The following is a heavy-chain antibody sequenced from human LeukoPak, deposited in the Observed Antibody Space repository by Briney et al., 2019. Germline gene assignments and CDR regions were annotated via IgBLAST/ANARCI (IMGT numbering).Heavy chain of an antibody. CDR2: INPKSGGT. D-gene: IGHD3-3*01. CDR3: ARVAVSFWSGLDY. Sequence: ASVKVSCKASGYTFTDYHLRWVRQAPGQGLEWMGWINPKSGGTNSAQKFQGRVTMTRDTSISTAYMELSRLTSDDTAVYYCARVAVSFWSGLDYWGQGTLVTVSS. J-gene: IGHJ4*02. V-gene: IGHV1-2*02. CDR1: GYTFTDYH.